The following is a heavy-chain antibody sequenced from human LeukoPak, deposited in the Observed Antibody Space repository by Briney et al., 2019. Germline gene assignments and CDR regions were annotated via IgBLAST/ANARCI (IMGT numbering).Heavy chain of an antibody. CDR3: ARFRNYYDSSGYPYYFDY. CDR2: IYYSGST. Sequence: SETLSLTSTVYGVSISSYYWSWLRQPPGKGLEWLGNIYYSGSTNYHPTLKSRVTISVDTSKNQFSLKLSSVTAADTAVYYCARFRNYYDSSGYPYYFDYWGRGTLVTVSS. CDR1: GVSISSYY. V-gene: IGHV4-59*01. D-gene: IGHD3-22*01. J-gene: IGHJ4*02.